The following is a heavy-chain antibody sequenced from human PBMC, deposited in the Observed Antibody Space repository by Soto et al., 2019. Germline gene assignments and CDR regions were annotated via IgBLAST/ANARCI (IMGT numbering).Heavy chain of an antibody. CDR3: AKPGSRAAPGT. J-gene: IGHJ4*02. D-gene: IGHD6-13*01. V-gene: IGHV3-23*01. CDR2: ISARGDST. CDR1: GFTFSTYA. Sequence: EVQLLESGGGLVQPGGSLRLSCAASGFTFSTYAMGWVRQAPGKGLEWVSTISARGDSTSYADSQKGRFTISRDNSKSTLFLQMNNLRAEDTAVYYCAKPGSRAAPGTWGQGTLVTVS.